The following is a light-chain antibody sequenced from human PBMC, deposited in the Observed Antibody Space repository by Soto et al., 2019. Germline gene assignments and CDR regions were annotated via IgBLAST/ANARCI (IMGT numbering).Light chain of an antibody. Sequence: EIVMTQAPATLSVSPGERATLSCRASQSVSSILAWYQQKPGQAPRLLIYGASTRATGIPARFSGSGSGTEFTLTISSLQSEDFAVYYCQLYNNWPPLTFGGGTKVEIK. CDR2: GAS. V-gene: IGKV3-15*01. CDR3: QLYNNWPPLT. J-gene: IGKJ4*01. CDR1: QSVSSI.